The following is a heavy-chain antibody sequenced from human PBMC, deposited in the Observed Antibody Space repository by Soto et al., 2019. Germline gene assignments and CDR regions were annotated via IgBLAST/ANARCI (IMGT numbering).Heavy chain of an antibody. D-gene: IGHD3-22*01. CDR2: ISWDGENM. V-gene: IGHV3-9*01. CDR3: AKDIGRSAYYGFGGFDI. Sequence: GGSLRLSCAASGFTFDDYAMHWVRQAPGKGLEWVSGISWDGENMGYADSVRGRFTISRDNAKNSLYLHMNSLRAEDTASYYCAKDIGRSAYYGFGGFDIWVQGTMVTVSS. CDR1: GFTFDDYA. J-gene: IGHJ3*02.